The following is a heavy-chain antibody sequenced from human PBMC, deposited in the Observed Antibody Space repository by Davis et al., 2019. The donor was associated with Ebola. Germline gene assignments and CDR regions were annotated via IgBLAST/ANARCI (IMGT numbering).Heavy chain of an antibody. CDR1: GFTFSSYS. J-gene: IGHJ1*01. CDR3: ARGYSSGWHGYFQH. V-gene: IGHV3-48*01. Sequence: GGSLRPSCAASGFTFSSYSMNWVRQAPGKGLEWVSYISSSSSTIYYADSVKGRFTISRDNAKNSLYLQMNSLRAEYTAVYYCARGYSSGWHGYFQHWGQGTLVTVSS. D-gene: IGHD6-19*01. CDR2: ISSSSSTI.